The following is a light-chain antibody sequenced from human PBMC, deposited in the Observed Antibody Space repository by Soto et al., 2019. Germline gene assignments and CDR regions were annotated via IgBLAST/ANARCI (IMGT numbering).Light chain of an antibody. Sequence: DIQMTQSPSSLSASVGDRVNMTCRASRSISRYLSWYQQKPGKAPNLLIYAASSLQSGVPSRFSGAGSGTDFTLTIGNLHPEDFAIYYCTQSYSTQWTFGQGTKVEI. CDR1: RSISRY. J-gene: IGKJ1*01. CDR2: AAS. CDR3: TQSYSTQWT. V-gene: IGKV1-39*01.